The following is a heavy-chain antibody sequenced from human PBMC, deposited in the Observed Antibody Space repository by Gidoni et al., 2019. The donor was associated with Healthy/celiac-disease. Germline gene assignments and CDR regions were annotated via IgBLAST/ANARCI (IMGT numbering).Heavy chain of an antibody. CDR1: GFTFDDYA. CDR2: ISWNSGSI. CDR3: AKGDWNDGGDAFDI. J-gene: IGHJ3*02. Sequence: EVQLGVSGGGLVQPGRSLRLSCAASGFTFDDYAMHWVRQAPGKGLEWVSGISWNSGSIGYADSVKGRFTISRDNAKNSLYLQMNSLRAEDTALYYCAKGDWNDGGDAFDIWGQGTMVTVSS. D-gene: IGHD1-1*01. V-gene: IGHV3-9*01.